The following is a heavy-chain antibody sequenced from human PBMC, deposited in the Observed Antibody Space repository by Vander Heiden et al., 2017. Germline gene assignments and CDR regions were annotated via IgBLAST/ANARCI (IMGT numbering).Heavy chain of an antibody. V-gene: IGHV3-30-3*01. J-gene: IGHJ4*02. CDR1: GFTFSSYA. CDR3: ARALRPMIVVVMDY. Sequence: QVQLVESGGGVVQPGRSLSLSCAASGFTFSSYAMHWVRQAPGKGLEWVAVISYDGSNKYYADSVKGRFTISRDNSKNTLYLQMNSLRAEDTAVYYCARALRPMIVVVMDYWGQGTLVTVSS. CDR2: ISYDGSNK. D-gene: IGHD3-22*01.